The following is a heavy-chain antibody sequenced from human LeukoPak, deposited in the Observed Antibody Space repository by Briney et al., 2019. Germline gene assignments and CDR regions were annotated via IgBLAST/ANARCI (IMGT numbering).Heavy chain of an antibody. D-gene: IGHD3-22*01. CDR1: GGSISSYY. Sequence: PETLSLTCTVSGGSISSYYWSWIRQPPGKGLEWIGYIHYSGSTNYNPALKSRVTISVDTSKNQFSLKLSSVTAADTAVYYCARIMGDSSGYYYYDYWGQGTLVTVSS. V-gene: IGHV4-59*01. CDR3: ARIMGDSSGYYYYDY. J-gene: IGHJ4*02. CDR2: IHYSGST.